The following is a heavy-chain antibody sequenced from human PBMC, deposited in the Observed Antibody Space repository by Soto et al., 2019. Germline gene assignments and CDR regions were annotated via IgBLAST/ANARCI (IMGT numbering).Heavy chain of an antibody. D-gene: IGHD3-9*01. CDR1: GGTFSSYT. CDR3: ASGAYYDILTGYNTPPRYYYMDV. CDR2: IIPILGIA. V-gene: IGHV1-69*02. Sequence: SVKVSCKASGGTFSSYTISWVRQAPGQGLEWMGRIIPILGIANYAQKFQGRVTITADKSTSTAYMELSSLRSEDTAVYYCASGAYYDILTGYNTPPRYYYMDVWGKGTTVTVS. J-gene: IGHJ6*03.